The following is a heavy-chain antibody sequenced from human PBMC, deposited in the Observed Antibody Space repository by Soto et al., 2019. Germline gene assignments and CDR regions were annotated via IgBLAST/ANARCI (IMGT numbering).Heavy chain of an antibody. V-gene: IGHV1-69*02. D-gene: IGHD3-22*01. J-gene: IGHJ4*02. CDR1: GGTFSSYT. CDR2: IIPILGIA. CDR3: ARGGGYYYDSSNY. Sequence: QVQLVQSGAEVKKPGSSVKVSCKASGGTFSSYTISWVRQAPGQGLEWMGRIIPILGIANYAQKFQGRVTITVDKSTSTAYMELSSLRSEDTAVYYCARGGGYYYDSSNYWGQGTLVTVSS.